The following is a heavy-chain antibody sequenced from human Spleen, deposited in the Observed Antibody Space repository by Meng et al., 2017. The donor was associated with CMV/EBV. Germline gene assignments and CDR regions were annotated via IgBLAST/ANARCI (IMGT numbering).Heavy chain of an antibody. CDR1: GHTFINDY. J-gene: IGHJ4*02. D-gene: IGHD2-2*01. CDR3: AIPFSSTSQYYFDY. CDR2: INPSGGST. Sequence: VRLVQSWSQGTSPGATVTVSCQASGHTFINDYMHWVRQAPGQGLEWMGIINPSGGSTSYAQKFQGRVTMTRDTSTSTVYMELSSLRSEDTAVYYCAIPFSSTSQYYFDYWGQGTLVTVSS. V-gene: IGHV1-46*01.